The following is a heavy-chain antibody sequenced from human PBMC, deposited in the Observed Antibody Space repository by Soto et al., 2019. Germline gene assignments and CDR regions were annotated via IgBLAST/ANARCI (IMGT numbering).Heavy chain of an antibody. V-gene: IGHV3-64*01. CDR1: GFTFSSND. Sequence: EVQLAESGGGMVQPGGPLRLSCVAPGFTFSSNDMHWVRKAPGKGLEYVSSISSNGGTTYYGNSVKGRFTISRDNSKNTLYLQMGSLRAEDMAVYYCVRRVSGNYDYWGQGTLVTVSS. J-gene: IGHJ4*02. CDR3: VRRVSGNYDY. CDR2: ISSNGGTT. D-gene: IGHD1-7*01.